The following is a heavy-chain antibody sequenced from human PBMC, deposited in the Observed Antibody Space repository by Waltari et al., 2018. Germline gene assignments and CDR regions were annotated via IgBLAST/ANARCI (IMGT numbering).Heavy chain of an antibody. CDR3: ARGYTTVTTSGVEHLASGWDAFDI. J-gene: IGHJ3*02. CDR2: INPNSGGT. V-gene: IGHV1-2*02. Sequence: QVQLVQSGAEVKKPGASVKVSCKASGYTFTGYYMHWVRQAPGQGLEWMGWINPNSGGTNYAQKFQGRVTMTRDTSISTAYMELSRLRSDDTAVYYCARGYTTVTTSGVEHLASGWDAFDIWGQGTMVTVSS. CDR1: GYTFTGYY. D-gene: IGHD4-17*01.